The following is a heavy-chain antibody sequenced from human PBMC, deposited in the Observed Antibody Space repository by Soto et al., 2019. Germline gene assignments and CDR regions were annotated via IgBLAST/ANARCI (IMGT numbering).Heavy chain of an antibody. CDR3: ARGAVQLWSDYYYGMDV. Sequence: PSETLSLTCAVSGGSISSGGYSWSWIRQHPGKGLEWIGYIYYSGSTYYNPSLKSRVTISVDTSKNQFSLKLSSVTAADTAVYYCARGAVQLWSDYYYGMDVWGQGTTVTVSS. CDR2: IYYSGST. CDR1: GGSISSGGYS. V-gene: IGHV4-31*11. D-gene: IGHD5-18*01. J-gene: IGHJ6*02.